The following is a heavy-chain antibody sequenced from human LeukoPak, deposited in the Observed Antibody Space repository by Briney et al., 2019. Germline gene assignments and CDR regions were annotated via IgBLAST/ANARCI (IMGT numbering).Heavy chain of an antibody. Sequence: GGSLRLSCAASGFTFSSYAMSWVRQAPGKGLEWVSAISGSGGSTYYADSVKGRFTISRDNSKNTLYLQMNSLRAEDTAVYYCANGYYYDSSGYHSAFDIWGQGTMVTVFS. J-gene: IGHJ3*02. CDR3: ANGYYYDSSGYHSAFDI. CDR1: GFTFSSYA. V-gene: IGHV3-23*01. D-gene: IGHD3-22*01. CDR2: ISGSGGST.